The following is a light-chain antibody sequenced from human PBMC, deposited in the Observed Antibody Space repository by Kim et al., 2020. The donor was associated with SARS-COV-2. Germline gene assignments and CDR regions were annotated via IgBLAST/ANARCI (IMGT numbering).Light chain of an antibody. CDR3: QVWDSSSDQPV. J-gene: IGLJ3*02. V-gene: IGLV3-21*04. CDR1: NIGTKI. CDR2: YDS. Sequence: APRKRACVAWGGNNIGTKIVHWYQHKPGQSPVLVIYYDSDRPPGIPERFSGSNSGNTAPLTISRVEAGDEADYYGQVWDSSSDQPVFGGGTQLTVL.